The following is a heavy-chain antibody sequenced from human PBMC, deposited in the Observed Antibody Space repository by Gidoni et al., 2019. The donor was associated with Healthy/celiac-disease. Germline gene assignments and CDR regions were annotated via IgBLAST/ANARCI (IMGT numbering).Heavy chain of an antibody. D-gene: IGHD1-26*01. V-gene: IGHV3-74*01. CDR3: ARVVGATKADY. J-gene: IGHJ4*02. Sequence: EVQLVESGGGVVQPGGSLTLSCAASGFTFSSYWMHWVRQAPGKGLVLVSRINSDGSSTSYADSVKGRFTISRDNAKNTLYLQMNSLRAEDTAVYYCARVVGATKADYWGQGTLVTVSS. CDR2: INSDGSST. CDR1: GFTFSSYW.